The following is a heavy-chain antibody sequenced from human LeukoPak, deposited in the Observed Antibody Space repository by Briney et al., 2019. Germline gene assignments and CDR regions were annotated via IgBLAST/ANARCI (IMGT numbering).Heavy chain of an antibody. CDR1: GYTFTAYY. Sequence: ASVKVSCKASGYTFTAYYMHWVRQAPGRGLEWMGWINPNSGGTKIAQKFQGRVTMTRDTSISTAYMELSSLRSGDTAVYYCARGPNYYDSSGFHYRDWGQGTLVTVPS. CDR3: ARGPNYYDSSGFHYRD. CDR2: INPNSGGT. V-gene: IGHV1-2*02. J-gene: IGHJ4*02. D-gene: IGHD3-22*01.